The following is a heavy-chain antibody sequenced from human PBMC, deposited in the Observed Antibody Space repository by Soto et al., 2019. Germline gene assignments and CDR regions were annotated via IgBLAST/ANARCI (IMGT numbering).Heavy chain of an antibody. D-gene: IGHD2-15*01. CDR2: IIPIFGTA. CDR3: ARDVVAAPDYYYGMDV. Sequence: SVKVSCKASGGTFSSYAISWVRQAPGQGLEWMGGIIPIFGTANYAQKFQGRVTITADESTSTAYMELRSLRSDDTAVYYCARDVVAAPDYYYGMDVWGQGTTVTVSS. V-gene: IGHV1-69*13. J-gene: IGHJ6*02. CDR1: GGTFSSYA.